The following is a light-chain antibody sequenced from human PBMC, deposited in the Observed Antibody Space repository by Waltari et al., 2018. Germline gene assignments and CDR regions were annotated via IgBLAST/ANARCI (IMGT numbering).Light chain of an antibody. CDR2: DAS. J-gene: IGKJ5*01. V-gene: IGKV3-11*01. CDR3: QQRSNWPPIT. CDR1: QSVSTF. Sequence: EIVLTQSPATLSLSPGERATLSCRASQSVSTFLAWYQQKPGQAPRLLIYDASNRATGIPARFSGRGSGTDFTLTSSSLEPEDSAVYYCQQRSNWPPITFGQGTRLEIK.